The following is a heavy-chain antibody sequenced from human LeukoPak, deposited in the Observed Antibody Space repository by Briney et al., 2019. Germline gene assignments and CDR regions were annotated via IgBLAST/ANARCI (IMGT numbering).Heavy chain of an antibody. CDR1: GGSISSYY. V-gene: IGHV4-59*01. Sequence: PSETLSLTCTVSGGSISSYYWSWIRQPPGKGLEWIGYIYYSGSTNYNPSLKSRVTISVDTSKNQFSLKLSSVTAADTAVYYCARDFRGNYGMDVWGQGTTVTVSS. CDR2: IYYSGST. J-gene: IGHJ6*02. D-gene: IGHD3-10*01. CDR3: ARDFRGNYGMDV.